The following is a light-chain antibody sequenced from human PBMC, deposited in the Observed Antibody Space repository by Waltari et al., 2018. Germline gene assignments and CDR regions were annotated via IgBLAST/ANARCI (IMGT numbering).Light chain of an antibody. J-gene: IGLJ1*01. Sequence: SNELTQPPALSVSPGQTASVTCSGHKLGDKYACWYQQQPGQSPVLVIYQDDKRPSGIPERFSGSNSANTATLTSSGTQAGDEADYYGQAWDSSTGTGVFGTGTKVTVL. CDR2: QDD. V-gene: IGLV3-1*01. CDR3: QAWDSSTGTGV. CDR1: KLGDKY.